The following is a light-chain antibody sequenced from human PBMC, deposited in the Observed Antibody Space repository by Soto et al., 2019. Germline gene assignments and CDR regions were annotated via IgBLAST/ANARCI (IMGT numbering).Light chain of an antibody. J-gene: IGLJ3*02. CDR3: QVWDTASDHWV. Sequence: SYELTQPPSVSVAPGQTARIPCGGKDIESKNVQWYQQKAGQAPVLVVYEDSDRPSGIPERLSGSNSDSTATLTISRVEAGDEADYYCQVWDTASDHWVFGGGTQLTVL. V-gene: IGLV3-21*02. CDR1: DIESKN. CDR2: EDS.